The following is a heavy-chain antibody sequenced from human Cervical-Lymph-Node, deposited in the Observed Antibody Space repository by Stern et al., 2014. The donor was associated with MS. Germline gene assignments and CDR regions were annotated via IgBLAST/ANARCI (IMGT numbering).Heavy chain of an antibody. Sequence: EVQLVESGGGLVQPGGSLRLSCAASGFTFNDYAMNWVRQAPGKGLEWVSVIRGSGGRTHYADSVKGRFTISRDNSKNTLYLQMNSLRAEDTALYYCAKVGYCDGTSCQLPFYYGMDVWGQGTTVTVSS. CDR3: AKVGYCDGTSCQLPFYYGMDV. CDR2: IRGSGGRT. D-gene: IGHD2-2*01. CDR1: GFTFNDYA. J-gene: IGHJ6*02. V-gene: IGHV3-23*04.